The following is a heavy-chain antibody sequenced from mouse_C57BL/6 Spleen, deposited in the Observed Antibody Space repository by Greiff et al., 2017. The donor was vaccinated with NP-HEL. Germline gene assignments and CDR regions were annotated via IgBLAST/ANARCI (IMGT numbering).Heavy chain of an antibody. CDR2: IDPSDSYT. J-gene: IGHJ2*01. D-gene: IGHD1-1*01. CDR1: GYTFTSYW. V-gene: IGHV1-69*01. Sequence: QVQLQQPGAELVMPGASVKLSCKASGYTFTSYWMHWVKQRPGQGLEWIGEIDPSDSYTNYNQKFKGKSTLTVDKSSSTAYMQLSSLTSEDSAVYYGAVYYYGSSGGYWGKGTTLTVSS. CDR3: AVYYYGSSGGY.